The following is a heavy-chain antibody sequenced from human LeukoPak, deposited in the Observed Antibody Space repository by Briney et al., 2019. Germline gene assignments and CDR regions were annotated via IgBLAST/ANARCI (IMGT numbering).Heavy chain of an antibody. V-gene: IGHV4-59*01. D-gene: IGHD6-19*01. CDR2: IYYSGST. CDR3: AREGRIAVAVNDAFDI. Sequence: SETLSLTCTVSGGSISSYYWSWIRQPPGKGLEWIGYIYYSGSTNYNPSLKSRVTISVDTSKNQFSLKLSSVTAADTAVYYCAREGRIAVAVNDAFDIWGQGTMVTVSS. CDR1: GGSISSYY. J-gene: IGHJ3*02.